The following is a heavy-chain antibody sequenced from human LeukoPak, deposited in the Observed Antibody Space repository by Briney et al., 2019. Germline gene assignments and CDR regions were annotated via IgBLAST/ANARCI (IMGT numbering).Heavy chain of an antibody. CDR3: AKDGPDSSVYYMVCFLDN. V-gene: IGHV3-23*01. CDR1: GFSFNNYA. Sequence: GGSLRLSCVASGFSFNNYAMSWVRQAPGKGLEWVSSISGGGRTYYADSAKGRFTISRDDSKNTLYLQMSSLSADDTATYYCAKDGPDSSVYYMVCFLDNWGQGTLVTVSA. D-gene: IGHD3-22*01. J-gene: IGHJ4*02. CDR2: ISGGGRT.